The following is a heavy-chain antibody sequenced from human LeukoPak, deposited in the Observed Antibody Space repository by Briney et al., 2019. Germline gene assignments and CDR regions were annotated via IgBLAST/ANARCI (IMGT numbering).Heavy chain of an antibody. Sequence: SETLSLTCTVSGGSISSYYWSWIRQPPGKGLEWIGYIYYSGSTNYNPSLKSRVTISVDTSKNQFSLKLSSVTAADTAVYYCARGGNYWPQWWFDPWGRGTLVSVSS. J-gene: IGHJ5*02. V-gene: IGHV4-59*01. CDR1: GGSISSYY. CDR3: ARGGNYWPQWWFDP. D-gene: IGHD1-26*01. CDR2: IYYSGST.